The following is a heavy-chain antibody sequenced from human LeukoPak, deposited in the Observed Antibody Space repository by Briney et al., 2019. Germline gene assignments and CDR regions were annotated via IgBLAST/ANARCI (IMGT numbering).Heavy chain of an antibody. V-gene: IGHV1-46*01. CDR2: INPSGGST. Sequence: GASVKVSCKASGYTFTSYYMHWVRQAPGQGLEWMGIINPSGGSTNHAQKFQGRVTMTRDTSTNTVYMELSSLRSEDTAVYYCAREHSGYCSGGTCPFDYWGQGTLVTVSS. J-gene: IGHJ4*02. CDR3: AREHSGYCSGGTCPFDY. CDR1: GYTFTSYY. D-gene: IGHD2-15*01.